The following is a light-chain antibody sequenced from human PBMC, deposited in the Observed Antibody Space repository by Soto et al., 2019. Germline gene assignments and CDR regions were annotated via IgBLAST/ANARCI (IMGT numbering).Light chain of an antibody. CDR2: GAS. J-gene: IGKJ1*01. Sequence: EIVMTQSPATLSVSPGERATLSCRASQSVSNNLAWYQQKPGQAPRLLIYGASTRATGIPARFSGSGSGTEFTLTISSLQSEDFAVYYCPQYNNWPPWTFGQGTKVDIK. V-gene: IGKV3-15*01. CDR1: QSVSNN. CDR3: PQYNNWPPWT.